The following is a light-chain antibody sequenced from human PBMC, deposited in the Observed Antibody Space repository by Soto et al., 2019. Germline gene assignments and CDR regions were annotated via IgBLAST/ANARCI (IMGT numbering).Light chain of an antibody. V-gene: IGKV1-5*03. Sequence: DIPMTQSPSTLSASVGDIVTISYRASQSISVWLAWYQQKAGKAPNIMIYKASRLESGVPSRFSGSGSETEFTLTISGLQPGDAATYYCQQYNSYSPTLGQGTKVDIK. CDR2: KAS. CDR1: QSISVW. J-gene: IGKJ1*01. CDR3: QQYNSYSPT.